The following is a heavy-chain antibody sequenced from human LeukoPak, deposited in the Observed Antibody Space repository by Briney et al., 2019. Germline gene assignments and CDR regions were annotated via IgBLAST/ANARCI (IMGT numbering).Heavy chain of an antibody. CDR2: IYYSGST. J-gene: IGHJ3*02. CDR3: ARTKAFDI. V-gene: IGHV4-59*01. Sequence: SETLSLTCTVSGGSISPYHWSWIRQPPGKGLEWIGYIYYSGSTNYNPSLKSRVTISVDTSKNQFSLRLSSVTAADTAVYYCARTKAFDIWGQGTMVTVSS. CDR1: GGSISPYH.